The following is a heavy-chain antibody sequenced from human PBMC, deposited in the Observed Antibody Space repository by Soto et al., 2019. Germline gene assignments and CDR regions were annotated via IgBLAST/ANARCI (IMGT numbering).Heavy chain of an antibody. Sequence: PGGSLRLSCAASGFTFGSYWMSWVRQAPGKGLEWVANIKQDGSEKYYVDSVKGRFTISRDNAKNSLYLQMNSLRAEDTAVYYCARDRYDFWSGYLDYYYGMDVWGQGTTVTVSS. CDR3: ARDRYDFWSGYLDYYYGMDV. CDR2: IKQDGSEK. CDR1: GFTFGSYW. V-gene: IGHV3-7*04. D-gene: IGHD3-3*01. J-gene: IGHJ6*02.